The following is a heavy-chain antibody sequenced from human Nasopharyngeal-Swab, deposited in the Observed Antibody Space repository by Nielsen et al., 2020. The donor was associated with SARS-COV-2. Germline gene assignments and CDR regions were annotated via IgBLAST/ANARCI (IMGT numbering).Heavy chain of an antibody. D-gene: IGHD1-26*01. J-gene: IGHJ4*02. CDR1: GFTFSSYS. CDR2: ISSSSSYI. V-gene: IGHV3-21*01. CDR3: ARDLGYIVGAQYYFDY. Sequence: GESLKISCAASGFTFSSYSMNWVRQAPGKGLEWVSSISSSSSYIYYADSVKGRFTISRDNAKNSQYLQMNSLRAEDTAVYYCARDLGYIVGAQYYFDYWGQGTLVTVSS.